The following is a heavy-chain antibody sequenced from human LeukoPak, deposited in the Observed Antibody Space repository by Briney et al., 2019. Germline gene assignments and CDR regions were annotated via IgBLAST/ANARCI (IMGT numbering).Heavy chain of an antibody. Sequence: SETLSLLCTLSGRSVSSYYWIWIRQPPGRGLEWIGYLSHSGSSDPNPSLKRRVTILVDTSKNQFPLKLTSVTAADTAVYYCARARYANAWDAFDIWGQGTMVTVSS. CDR1: GRSVSSYY. CDR2: LSHSGSS. V-gene: IGHV4-59*02. CDR3: ARARYANAWDAFDI. D-gene: IGHD2-2*01. J-gene: IGHJ3*02.